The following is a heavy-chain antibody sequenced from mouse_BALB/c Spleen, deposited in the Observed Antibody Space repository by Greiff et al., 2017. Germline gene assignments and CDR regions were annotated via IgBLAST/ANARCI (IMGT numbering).Heavy chain of an antibody. CDR3: ARKGYWYFDV. CDR1: GFTFSSYA. Sequence: EVKLMESGGGLVKPGGSLKLSCAASGFTFSSYAMSWVRQTPEKRLEWVASISSGGSTYYPDSVKGRFTISRDNARNILYLQMSSLRSEDTAMYYCARKGYWYFDVWGAGTTVTVSS. J-gene: IGHJ1*01. V-gene: IGHV5-6-5*01. CDR2: ISSGGST.